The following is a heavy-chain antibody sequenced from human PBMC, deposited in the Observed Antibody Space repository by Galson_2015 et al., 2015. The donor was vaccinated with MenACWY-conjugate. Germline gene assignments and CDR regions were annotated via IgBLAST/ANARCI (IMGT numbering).Heavy chain of an antibody. CDR3: ARRSGWTNDAFDI. J-gene: IGHJ3*02. Sequence: KASGYTFTSYGFSWVRQAPGQGLEWIGWISAYNGNINYAQKFQGRVTMTTDTSTSTAYMELRSLRSDDTAVYYCARRSGWTNDAFDIWGQGTMVTVSS. V-gene: IGHV1-18*01. CDR2: ISAYNGNI. CDR1: GYTFTSYG. D-gene: IGHD6-19*01.